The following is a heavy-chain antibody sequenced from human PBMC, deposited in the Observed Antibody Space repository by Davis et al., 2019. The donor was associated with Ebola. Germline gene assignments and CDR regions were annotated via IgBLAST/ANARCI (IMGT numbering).Heavy chain of an antibody. J-gene: IGHJ2*01. CDR1: GGSISSSNW. V-gene: IGHV4-4*02. CDR3: ARVNLVVVAEFYWYFDL. D-gene: IGHD2-15*01. Sequence: SETLSLTCAVSGGSISSSNWWSWLRPPPGKGLEWIGEINHSGSTNYNPSLKSRVTISVDTSKNQFSLKLSSVTAADTAVYYCARVNLVVVAEFYWYFDLWGRGTLVTVSS. CDR2: INHSGST.